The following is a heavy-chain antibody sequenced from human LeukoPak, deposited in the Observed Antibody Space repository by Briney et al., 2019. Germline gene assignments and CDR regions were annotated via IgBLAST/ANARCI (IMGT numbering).Heavy chain of an antibody. D-gene: IGHD6-13*01. CDR1: GFTFSSYA. V-gene: IGHV3-23*01. Sequence: PGGSLRLSCAASGFTFSSYAMSWVHQAPGKGLEWVSAISGSGGSTYYADSVKGRFTISRDNSKNTLSLQMNSLRAEDTAVYYCARTSSSWPPNWFDPWGQGTLVTVSS. CDR2: ISGSGGST. J-gene: IGHJ5*02. CDR3: ARTSSSWPPNWFDP.